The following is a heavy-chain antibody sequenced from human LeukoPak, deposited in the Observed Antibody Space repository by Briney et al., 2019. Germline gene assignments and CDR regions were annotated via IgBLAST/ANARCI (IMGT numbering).Heavy chain of an antibody. CDR1: GFTFSSYS. D-gene: IGHD3-10*01. CDR2: ISSSSSTI. Sequence: PGGSLRLSCAASGFTFSSYSMNWVRQAPGKGLEWVSYISSSSSTIYYADSVKGRFTISRDNAKNSLYLQMNSLRAEDTAVYYCARAAPGSGSYFYYMDVWGKGTTVTVSS. CDR3: ARAAPGSGSYFYYMDV. J-gene: IGHJ6*03. V-gene: IGHV3-48*01.